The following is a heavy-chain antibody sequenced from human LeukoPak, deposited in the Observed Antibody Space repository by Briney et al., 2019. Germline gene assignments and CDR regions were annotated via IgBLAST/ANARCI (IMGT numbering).Heavy chain of an antibody. CDR2: IYSGGST. D-gene: IGHD3-16*01. V-gene: IGHV3-53*01. Sequence: GGSLRLPCAASGFTVSSNYMSWVRQAPGKGLEWVSVIYSGGSTYYADSVKGRFTISRDNSKNTLYLQMNSLKAEDTAVYYCARTVWGSPPENDYWGQGTLVNVSS. J-gene: IGHJ4*02. CDR1: GFTVSSNY. CDR3: ARTVWGSPPENDY.